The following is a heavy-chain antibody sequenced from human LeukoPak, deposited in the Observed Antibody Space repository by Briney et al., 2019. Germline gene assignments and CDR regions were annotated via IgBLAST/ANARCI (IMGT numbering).Heavy chain of an antibody. CDR2: IKSKTDGGTT. J-gene: IGHJ4*02. V-gene: IGHV3-15*01. CDR1: GFTFNNAW. CDR3: TRWYHSYYFDY. D-gene: IGHD2-15*01. Sequence: KLWGSLRLSCAASGFTFNNAWMSWVRQAPGKGLEWVGRIKSKTDGGTTDYAAPVKGRFTISRDDSKNTLYLQMNSLKTEDTAVYYCTRWYHSYYFDYWGQGTLVTVSS.